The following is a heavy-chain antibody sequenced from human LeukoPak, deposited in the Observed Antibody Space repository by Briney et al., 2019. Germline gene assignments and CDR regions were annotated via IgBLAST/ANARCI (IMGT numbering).Heavy chain of an antibody. J-gene: IGHJ4*02. V-gene: IGHV3-23*01. Sequence: PGGSLRLSRAASGFIFSNYAMTWVRQAPGKGLEWVSTISGSDDSTFYADSVRGRFTISRDNSKNTLYLQMNSLRAEDTAVYYCAKSRSGGGSCYNYWGQGTLVSVSS. D-gene: IGHD2-15*01. CDR1: GFIFSNYA. CDR2: ISGSDDST. CDR3: AKSRSGGGSCYNY.